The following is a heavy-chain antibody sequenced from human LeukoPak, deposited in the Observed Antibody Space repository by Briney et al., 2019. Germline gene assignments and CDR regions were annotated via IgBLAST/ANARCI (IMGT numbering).Heavy chain of an antibody. V-gene: IGHV1-18*01. CDR3: ARVQYYDFWSGSDY. D-gene: IGHD3-3*01. J-gene: IGHJ4*02. CDR1: GYTFTSYG. CDR2: ISAYNGNT. Sequence: GASVKVSCKASGYTFTSYGISWVRQAPGQGLEWMGWISAYNGNTNYAQKLQGRVTMTTDTSTSTAYMELRRLRSDDTAVYYCARVQYYDFWSGSDYWGQGTLVTVSS.